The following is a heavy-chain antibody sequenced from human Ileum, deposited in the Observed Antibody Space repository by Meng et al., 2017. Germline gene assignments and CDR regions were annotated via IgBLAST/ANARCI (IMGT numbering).Heavy chain of an antibody. D-gene: IGHD4-17*01. CDR1: GYSISSGYY. J-gene: IGHJ5*02. CDR2: IYHSGST. CDR3: ASRRTTVTGLGT. V-gene: IGHV4-38-2*01. Sequence: GSLRLSCPVSGYSISSGYYWGWIRQPPGKGLEWIGSIYHSGSTYYNPSLKSRVTISVDTSKNQFSLKLSSGTAADTAVDYCASRRTTVTGLGTWGQGTLVTVSS.